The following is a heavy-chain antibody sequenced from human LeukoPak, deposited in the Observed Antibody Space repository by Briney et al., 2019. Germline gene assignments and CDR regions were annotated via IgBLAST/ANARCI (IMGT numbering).Heavy chain of an antibody. CDR2: INTSGSI. V-gene: IGHV3-23*01. CDR1: GFTFSSYA. D-gene: IGHD6-13*01. CDR3: AKRTSGSSWYSSDS. Sequence: PGGALRLSCAASGFTFSSYAMTWVRQAPGKGLEWVSSINTSGSIDYADSVKGRFTVSRDNSKTTLYLQMNSLRAEDTAVYYCAKRTSGSSWYSSDSWGQGTLVTVS. J-gene: IGHJ4*02.